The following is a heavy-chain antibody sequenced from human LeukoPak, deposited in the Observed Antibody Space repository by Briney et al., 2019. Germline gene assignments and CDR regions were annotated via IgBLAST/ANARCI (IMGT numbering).Heavy chain of an antibody. CDR1: GFTVSSNY. CDR3: ARESGRNIYDILTGRSTKDAFDI. CDR2: IYSGGST. D-gene: IGHD3-9*01. V-gene: IGHV3-53*01. Sequence: GGSLRLSCAASGFTVSSNYMSWVRQAPGKGLEWVSVIYSGGSTYYADSVKGRFTISRDNSKNTLYLQMNSLRAEDTAVYYCARESGRNIYDILTGRSTKDAFDIWGQGTMVTVSS. J-gene: IGHJ3*02.